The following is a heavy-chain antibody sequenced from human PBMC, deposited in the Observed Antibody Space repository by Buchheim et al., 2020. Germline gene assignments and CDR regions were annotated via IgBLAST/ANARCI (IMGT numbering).Heavy chain of an antibody. CDR2: EYHDGST. J-gene: IGHJ4*02. Sequence: QVQLQESGPGLVKPSETLSLTCTVSGGAISSYYWSWIRQSPGKGLEWIGYEYHDGSTSYNAALKSRVTMSVETSKNRFYLKLTSVTAADTAVYYCARGFSAYDLYFDYWGQGT. CDR1: GGAISSYY. V-gene: IGHV4-59*01. CDR3: ARGFSAYDLYFDY. D-gene: IGHD5-12*01.